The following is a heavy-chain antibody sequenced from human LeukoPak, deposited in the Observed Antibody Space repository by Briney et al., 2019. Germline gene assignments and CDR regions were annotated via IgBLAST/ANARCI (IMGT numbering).Heavy chain of an antibody. D-gene: IGHD5-18*01. V-gene: IGHV5-51*04. CDR3: ARDTRDVVDY. CDR1: GYSFTSYW. Sequence: GEPLKISXKGSGYSFTSYWIGWVRQLPGKGLEWRGIIYPGDSDTIYSPSFQGQVTISADHPISTAYLKWSSLKASDTPIYSCARDTRDVVDYWGQGTLVTVSS. CDR2: IYPGDSDT. J-gene: IGHJ4*02.